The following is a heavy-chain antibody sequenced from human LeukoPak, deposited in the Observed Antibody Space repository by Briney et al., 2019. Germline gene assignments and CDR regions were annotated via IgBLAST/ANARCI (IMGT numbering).Heavy chain of an antibody. CDR1: GLTVSNNY. J-gene: IGHJ4*02. CDR2: SDSGGNI. Sequence: PGGSLRLSCAASGLTVSNNYMTWVRQAPGKGLEWVSVSDSGGNIYSADSVKGRFTSSRDDSKTTLYLQMNSLRLEDTAVYYCAGGTTVTSAFDYWGQGILVTVSS. CDR3: AGGTTVTSAFDY. V-gene: IGHV3-53*01. D-gene: IGHD4-11*01.